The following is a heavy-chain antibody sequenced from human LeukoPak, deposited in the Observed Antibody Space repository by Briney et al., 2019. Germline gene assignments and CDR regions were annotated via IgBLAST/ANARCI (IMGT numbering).Heavy chain of an antibody. CDR2: IIPIFGTA. CDR3: ARGLSDYYDSSGYNYYYYGMDV. V-gene: IGHV1-69*13. CDR1: GYTFTSYG. Sequence: GASVKVSCKASGYTFTSYGISWVRQAPGQGLEWMGGIIPIFGTANYAQKFQGRVTITADESTSTAYMELSSLRSEDTAVYYCARGLSDYYDSSGYNYYYYGMDVWGQGTTVTVSS. D-gene: IGHD3-22*01. J-gene: IGHJ6*02.